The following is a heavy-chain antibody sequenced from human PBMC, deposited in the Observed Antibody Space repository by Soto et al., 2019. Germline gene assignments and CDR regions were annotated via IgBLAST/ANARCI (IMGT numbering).Heavy chain of an antibody. Sequence: QVQVVQSGDEVKKPGASVKVSCKASGYTFTNYGFSWVRQAPGQGLVWMGWISGYNGNTKYAEKFRGRVTRTTDTSTSTAHMELRSLRSDDSAVYYCAREGQAPYYYYGMDVWGQGTAFTVSS. CDR2: ISGYNGNT. V-gene: IGHV1-18*01. CDR1: GYTFTNYG. CDR3: AREGQAPYYYYGMDV. J-gene: IGHJ6*02.